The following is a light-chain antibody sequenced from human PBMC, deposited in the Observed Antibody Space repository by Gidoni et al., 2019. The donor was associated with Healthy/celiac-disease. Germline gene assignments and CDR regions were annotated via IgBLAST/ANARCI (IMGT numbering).Light chain of an antibody. Sequence: DIQMTQSPSTLSASVGDRVTITCRASQSISSWLDWYQQKPGKAPKLLIYTASSLESGVPSRFSGSGSGTEFTLTISSLQPDDFATYYCQQYNSYPITFXXXTRLEIK. V-gene: IGKV1-5*03. J-gene: IGKJ5*01. CDR1: QSISSW. CDR2: TAS. CDR3: QQYNSYPIT.